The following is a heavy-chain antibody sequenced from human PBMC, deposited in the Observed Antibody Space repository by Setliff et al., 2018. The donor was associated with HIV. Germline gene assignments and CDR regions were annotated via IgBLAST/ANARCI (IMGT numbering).Heavy chain of an antibody. D-gene: IGHD2-21*02. CDR3: ARARGVDPLLVTASDAFSI. CDR2: IYHSGTT. Sequence: TLSLTCTVSGFSVKSAFYWGWIRQTPGEGLEWIGSIYHSGTTYYNPSLASRATLSLDTSKNQFSLRLSSVSAADTAIYYCARARGVDPLLVTASDAFSIWGQGTMVTVSS. J-gene: IGHJ3*02. V-gene: IGHV4-38-2*02. CDR1: GFSVKSAFY.